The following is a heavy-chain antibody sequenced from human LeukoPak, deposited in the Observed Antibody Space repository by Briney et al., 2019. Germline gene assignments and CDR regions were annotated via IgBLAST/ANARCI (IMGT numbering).Heavy chain of an antibody. J-gene: IGHJ3*02. Sequence: SETLSLTCTVSGGSISSSSYYWGWIRQPPGKGLEWIGSIYYSGSTYYNPSLKSRVTISVDTSKNQFSLKLSSVTAADTAVYYCARDGETSGWYHGGNAFDIWGQGTMVTVSS. V-gene: IGHV4-39*01. D-gene: IGHD6-19*01. CDR1: GGSISSSSYY. CDR2: IYYSGST. CDR3: ARDGETSGWYHGGNAFDI.